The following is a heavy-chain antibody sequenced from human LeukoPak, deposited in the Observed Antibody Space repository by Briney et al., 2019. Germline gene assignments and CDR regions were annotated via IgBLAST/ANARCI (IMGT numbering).Heavy chain of an antibody. CDR2: ISAYNGNT. V-gene: IGHV1-18*01. CDR1: GYAFTSYG. Sequence: ASVKVSCKASGYAFTSYGISGVRQPPGQGLEWMGWISAYNGNTNYAQKLQGRVTMTTDTSTNTAYMEQRSLRSDDTAVYYCARDQGNSWFDPWGQGTLVTVSS. CDR3: ARDQGNSWFDP. J-gene: IGHJ5*02. D-gene: IGHD2/OR15-2a*01.